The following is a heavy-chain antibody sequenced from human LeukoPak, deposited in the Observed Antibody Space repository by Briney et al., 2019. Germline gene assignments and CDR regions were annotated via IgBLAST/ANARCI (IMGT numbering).Heavy chain of an antibody. Sequence: ASVKVSCKASGGTFSSYAISWVRQAPGQGLEWMGGIIPIFGTANYAQKFQGRVTITADESMSTAYMELSSLRSEDTAVYYCARALAAIYYYYGMDVWGKGTTVTVSS. J-gene: IGHJ6*04. CDR3: ARALAAIYYYYGMDV. V-gene: IGHV1-69*13. CDR2: IIPIFGTA. D-gene: IGHD5-18*01. CDR1: GGTFSSYA.